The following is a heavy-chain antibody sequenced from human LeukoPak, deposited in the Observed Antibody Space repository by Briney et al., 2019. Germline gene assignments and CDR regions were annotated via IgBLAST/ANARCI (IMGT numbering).Heavy chain of an antibody. CDR3: AKDRGFGVFFQCYFDY. CDR2: ISSNWGST. CDR1: GFTFSSYA. V-gene: IGHV3-64*01. J-gene: IGHJ4*02. D-gene: IGHD3-10*01. Sequence: GGSLRLSCAASGFTFSSYAMHWVRQAPGKGLEYVSAISSNWGSTYYANSVKGRFTISRDNSKNTLYLQMGSLRAKDMSVYYCAKDRGFGVFFQCYFDYWGQGTLVTVSS.